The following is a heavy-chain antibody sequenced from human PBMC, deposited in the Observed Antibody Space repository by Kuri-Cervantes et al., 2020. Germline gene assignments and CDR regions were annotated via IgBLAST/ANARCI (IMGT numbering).Heavy chain of an antibody. J-gene: IGHJ6*02. V-gene: IGHV3-30*03. CDR2: ISCDGSNK. CDR3: ARGLLPFYYYYGMDV. CDR1: GLTFSTYG. D-gene: IGHD2-15*01. Sequence: GGSLRLSCAASGLTFSTYGMHWVRQAPGKGLEWVAIISCDGSNKDYTDSVRGRFTISRDNAKNTLYLQMNSLRAEDTAVYYCARGLLPFYYYYGMDVWGQGTTVTVSS.